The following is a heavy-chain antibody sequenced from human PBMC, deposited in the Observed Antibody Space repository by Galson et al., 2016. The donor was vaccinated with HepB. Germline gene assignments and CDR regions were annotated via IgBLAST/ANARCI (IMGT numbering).Heavy chain of an antibody. CDR3: ARDETFGPEYYYGMDG. Sequence: SVKVSCKASGGTFSTYGISWVRQAPGQGLEWMGRVIPILGVTTYAQKFQGRVTITADTSTSTGYMELSRLRFDDTAVFYCARDETFGPEYYYGMDGWGQGTTVTVSS. V-gene: IGHV1-69*04. J-gene: IGHJ6*02. D-gene: IGHD2/OR15-2a*01. CDR2: VIPILGVT. CDR1: GGTFSTYG.